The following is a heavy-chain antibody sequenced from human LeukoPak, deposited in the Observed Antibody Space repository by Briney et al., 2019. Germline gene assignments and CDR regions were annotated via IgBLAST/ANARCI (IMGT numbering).Heavy chain of an antibody. CDR3: ARDQSGSSGYYWFDP. Sequence: KPSETLSLTCTVSGGSISSYYWSWIRQPPGKGLEWIGYIYYSGSTNYNPSLKSRVTISVDTSKNQFSLKLSSVTAADTAVYYCARDQSGSSGYYWFDPWGQGTLVTVSS. J-gene: IGHJ5*02. V-gene: IGHV4-59*01. CDR1: GGSISSYY. D-gene: IGHD3-22*01. CDR2: IYYSGST.